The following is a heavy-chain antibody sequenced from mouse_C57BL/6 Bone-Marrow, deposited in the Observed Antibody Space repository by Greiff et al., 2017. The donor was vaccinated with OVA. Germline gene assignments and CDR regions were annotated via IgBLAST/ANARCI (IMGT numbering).Heavy chain of an antibody. D-gene: IGHD4-1*01. CDR3: ARREVGPFAY. CDR1: GYTFTSYG. J-gene: IGHJ3*01. Sequence: QVQLQQSGAELARPGASVTLSCKASGYTFTSYGISWVKQRTGQGLEWIGEIYPRSGNTYYNEKFKGKATLTADKSSSTAYMELRSLTSEDSAVDFCARREVGPFAYWGQGTLVTVSA. V-gene: IGHV1-81*01. CDR2: IYPRSGNT.